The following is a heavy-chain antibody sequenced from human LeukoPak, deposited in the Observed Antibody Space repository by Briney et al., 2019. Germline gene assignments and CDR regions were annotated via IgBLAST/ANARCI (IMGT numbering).Heavy chain of an antibody. D-gene: IGHD1-1*01. J-gene: IGHJ4*02. CDR1: GYTFTIYG. CDR3: ARSAATTAFTVFPPSHYY. CDR2: ISAYNGNT. V-gene: IGHV1-18*01. Sequence: ASVKVSCKSSGYTFTIYGISWVRHAPGQGLEWMGWISAYNGNTNYAQKLQCRVTMTTDTSTSTAYMELRSLRSDDTAVYYCARSAATTAFTVFPPSHYYWGPGTLVTVSS.